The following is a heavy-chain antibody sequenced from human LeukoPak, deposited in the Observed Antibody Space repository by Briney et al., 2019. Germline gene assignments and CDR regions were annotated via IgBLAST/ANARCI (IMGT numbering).Heavy chain of an antibody. CDR3: ARLDGNWNYFDY. D-gene: IGHD1-20*01. CDR1: GGSISRYY. V-gene: IGHV4-59*08. J-gene: IGHJ4*02. Sequence: PSETLSLTCTVSGGSISRYYWSWIRQPPGKGLEWIVYIHYSGSTNYNPSLKSRVTISMDTSKNQFSLKLTSVSAADTAVYYCARLDGNWNYFDYWGLGTLVTVSS. CDR2: IHYSGST.